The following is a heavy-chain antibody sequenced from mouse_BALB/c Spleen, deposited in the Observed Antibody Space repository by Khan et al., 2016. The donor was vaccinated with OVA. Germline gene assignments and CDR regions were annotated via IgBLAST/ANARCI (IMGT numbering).Heavy chain of an antibody. V-gene: IGHV1-7*01. D-gene: IGHD2-1*01. Sequence: VELVESGAELAKPGASVKMSCKASGYTFTSYWMHWVKQRPGQGLEWIGYINPSTGYTEYNQKFKDKATLTADKSYSTAYMQLSSLTSEDSAVYYCARSPLGNYYYWGQGTTLTVSS. CDR3: ARSPLGNYYY. CDR1: GYTFTSYW. J-gene: IGHJ2*01. CDR2: INPSTGYT.